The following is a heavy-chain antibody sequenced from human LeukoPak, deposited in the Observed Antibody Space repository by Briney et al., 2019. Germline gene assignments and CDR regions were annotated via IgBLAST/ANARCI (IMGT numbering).Heavy chain of an antibody. CDR3: ARGFRYGSNWGFDY. CDR1: GFTFSSYG. V-gene: IGHV3-33*01. D-gene: IGHD5-24*01. Sequence: GGSLRLSCAASGFTFSSYGMHWVRQAPGKGLEWVAVIWYDGSNKYYADSVKGRFTISRDNSKNTLYLQMNSLRAEDTAVYYCARGFRYGSNWGFDYWGQGTLVTVSS. J-gene: IGHJ4*02. CDR2: IWYDGSNK.